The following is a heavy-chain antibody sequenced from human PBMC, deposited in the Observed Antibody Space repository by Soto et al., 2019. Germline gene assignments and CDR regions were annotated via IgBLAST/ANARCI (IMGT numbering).Heavy chain of an antibody. J-gene: IGHJ4*02. V-gene: IGHV3-21*01. D-gene: IGHD1-26*01. CDR3: ALEYWSYSGSHFTYFDY. CDR2: ISSSSSYI. CDR1: GFTFSSYS. Sequence: PGGSLRLSCAASGFTFSSYSMNWVRQAPGKGLEWVSSISSSSSYIYYADSVKGRFTISRDNAKNSLYLQMNSLRAEDTAVYYCALEYWSYSGSHFTYFDYWGQGTLVTVSP.